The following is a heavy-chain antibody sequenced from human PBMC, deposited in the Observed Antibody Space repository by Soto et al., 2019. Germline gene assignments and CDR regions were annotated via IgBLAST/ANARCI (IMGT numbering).Heavy chain of an antibody. J-gene: IGHJ3*02. CDR2: IYYSGST. D-gene: IGHD2-15*01. CDR3: ASGGCSGGSCYSDAFDI. Sequence: QVQLQESGPGRVKPSQTLSLTCTVSGGSISSGGYYWSWIRQHPGKGLEWIGYIYYSGSTYYNPSLKSRVTISVDTSKNQFSLKLSSVTAADTAVYYCASGGCSGGSCYSDAFDIWGQGTMVTVSS. V-gene: IGHV4-31*03. CDR1: GGSISSGGYY.